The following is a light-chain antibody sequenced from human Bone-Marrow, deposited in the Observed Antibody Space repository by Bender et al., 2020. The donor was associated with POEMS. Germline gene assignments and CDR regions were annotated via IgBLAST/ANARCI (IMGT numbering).Light chain of an antibody. V-gene: IGLV3-21*02. Sequence: SYVLTQPLSVSVAPGQTARVTCGGHNIGTNTVHWYQQKPGQAPVLVVFDDSDRPSGIPERFSGSNSGDTATLTISRVEAGDEADYYCQVWDSSYEVIFGGGTRLTVL. CDR3: QVWDSSYEVI. CDR2: DDS. CDR1: NIGTNT. J-gene: IGLJ2*01.